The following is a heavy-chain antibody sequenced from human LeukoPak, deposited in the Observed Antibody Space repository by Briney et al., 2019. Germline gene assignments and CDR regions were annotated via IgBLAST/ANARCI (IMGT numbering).Heavy chain of an antibody. CDR3: ARSDPSVPAAPDY. J-gene: IGHJ4*02. CDR1: GFTFSSYS. V-gene: IGHV3-21*01. Sequence: GGSLRLSCAASGFTFSSYSMNWVRQAPGKGLEWVSSISSSSSYIYYADSVKGRFTISRDNAKNSLYLQMNSLRAEDTAVYYCARSDPSVPAAPDYWGQGTLVTVSS. CDR2: ISSSSSYI. D-gene: IGHD2-2*01.